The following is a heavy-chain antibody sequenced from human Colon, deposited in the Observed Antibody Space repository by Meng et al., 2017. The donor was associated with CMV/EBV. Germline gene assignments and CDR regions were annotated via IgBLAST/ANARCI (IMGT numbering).Heavy chain of an antibody. CDR2: IHNSGTT. D-gene: IGHD2-2*01. J-gene: IGHJ5*02. CDR1: GFSVSDNY. Sequence: GESLKISCAASGFSVSDNYMSWVRQAPGKGLEWVSIIHNSGTTYYADSVKGRFTISRDNAKNSLYLQMNSLRADDTGVYYCARTPPRIVEAPGTTNRFDPWGQGTLVTVSS. V-gene: IGHV3-69-1*02. CDR3: ARTPPRIVEAPGTTNRFDP.